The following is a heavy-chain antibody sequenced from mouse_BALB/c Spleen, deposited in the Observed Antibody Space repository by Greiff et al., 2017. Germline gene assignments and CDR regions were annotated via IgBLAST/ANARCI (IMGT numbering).Heavy chain of an antibody. V-gene: IGHV2-6-7*01. CDR3: ARENYGSRYYYAMDY. CDR1: GFSLTGYG. Sequence: VHLVESGPGLVAPSQSLSITCTVSGFSLTGYGVNWVRQPPGKGLEWLGMIWGDGSTDYNSALKSRLSISKDNSKSQVFLKMNSLQTDDTARYYCARENYGSRYYYAMDYWGQGTSVTVSS. J-gene: IGHJ4*01. CDR2: IWGDGST. D-gene: IGHD1-1*01.